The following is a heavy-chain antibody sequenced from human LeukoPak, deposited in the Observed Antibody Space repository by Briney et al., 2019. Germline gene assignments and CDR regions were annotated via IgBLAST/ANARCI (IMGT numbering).Heavy chain of an antibody. CDR2: INHSGST. CDR1: GGSFSGYY. J-gene: IGHJ4*02. V-gene: IGHV4-34*01. D-gene: IGHD3-10*01. CDR3: ARLGGRVY. Sequence: SETLSLTCAVYGGSFSGYYWSWIRQPPGKGLEWIGEINHSGSTNYNPSLKSRVTISVDTSKNQFSLKLSSVTAADTAVYYCARLGGRVYWGQGTLVTVSS.